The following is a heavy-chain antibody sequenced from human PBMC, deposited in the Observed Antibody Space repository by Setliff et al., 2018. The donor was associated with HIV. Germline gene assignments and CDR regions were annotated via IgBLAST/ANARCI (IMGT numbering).Heavy chain of an antibody. CDR3: ARHVPEGSSWYTDY. V-gene: IGHV5-51*01. J-gene: IGHJ4*02. CDR1: EYSFSNYW. CDR2: IYPGDSDT. D-gene: IGHD6-13*01. Sequence: GESLKISCKASEYSFSNYWIGWVRQMPGKGLEWMGIIYPGDSDTRYGPSFQGQVTISADKSISTAYLQWSSLKASDTAMYYCARHVPEGSSWYTDYWGQGTLVTVSS.